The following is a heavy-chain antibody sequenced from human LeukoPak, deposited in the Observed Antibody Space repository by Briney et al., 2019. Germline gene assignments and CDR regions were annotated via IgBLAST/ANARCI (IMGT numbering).Heavy chain of an antibody. CDR3: ARGYSYGYVDY. CDR1: GGSISTYY. V-gene: IGHV4-59*01. CDR2: IYSSGST. J-gene: IGHJ4*02. Sequence: QLQLQESGPGLVKPSETLSLTCTVSGGSISTYYWCWIRQPPGKGLEWIGYIYSSGSTNYNPSLKSRVTTSVDTSKNQFSLKLSSVTTADTAVYYCARGYSYGYVDYWGQGTLVTVSS. D-gene: IGHD5-18*01.